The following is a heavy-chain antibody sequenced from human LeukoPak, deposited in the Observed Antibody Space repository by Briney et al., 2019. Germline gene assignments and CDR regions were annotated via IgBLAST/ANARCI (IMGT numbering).Heavy chain of an antibody. CDR3: ARRINNYGTGSPSHYFDY. D-gene: IGHD3-10*01. CDR1: GFSFSEYY. J-gene: IGHJ4*01. V-gene: IGHV3-11*04. Sequence: GGSLRLSCAASGFSFSEYYMSWIPQAPGKGLEWVSYISSSGSTIYYAASVKGRFTISRDNDKHSLYLQMNSLRAEDTAVYYFARRINNYGTGSPSHYFDYSGDGTLVTASP. CDR2: ISSSGSTI.